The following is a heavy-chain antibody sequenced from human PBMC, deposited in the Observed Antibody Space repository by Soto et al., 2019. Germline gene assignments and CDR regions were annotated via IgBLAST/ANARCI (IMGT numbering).Heavy chain of an antibody. V-gene: IGHV3-30-3*01. Sequence: QVQLVESGGGVVQPGRSLRLSCAASGFTFSSYAMHWVRQAPGKGLEWVAVISYDGSNKYYADSVKGRFTISRDNSKNTLYLQMISLRAEDTAVYYCATSKTDSYGDYWGQGTLVTVSS. CDR3: ATSKTDSYGDY. D-gene: IGHD5-18*01. J-gene: IGHJ4*02. CDR2: ISYDGSNK. CDR1: GFTFSSYA.